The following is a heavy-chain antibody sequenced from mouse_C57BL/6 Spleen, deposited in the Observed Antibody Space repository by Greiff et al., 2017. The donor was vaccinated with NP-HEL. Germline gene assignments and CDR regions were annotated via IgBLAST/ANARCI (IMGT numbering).Heavy chain of an antibody. Sequence: VQRVESGAELVRPGASVTLSCKASGYTFTDYEMHWVKQTPVHGLEWIGAIDPETGGTAYNQKFKGKAILTADKSSSTAYMELRSLTSEDSAVYYCTRKSPFDYWGQGTTLTVSS. CDR3: TRKSPFDY. CDR1: GYTFTDYE. J-gene: IGHJ2*01. CDR2: IDPETGGT. V-gene: IGHV1-15*01.